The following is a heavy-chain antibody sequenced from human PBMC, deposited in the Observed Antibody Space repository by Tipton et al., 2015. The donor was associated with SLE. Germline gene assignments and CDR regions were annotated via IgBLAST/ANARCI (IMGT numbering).Heavy chain of an antibody. J-gene: IGHJ6*03. D-gene: IGHD2-2*03. CDR3: ARGVAIYWITYYDYYMDV. V-gene: IGHV4-59*12. CDR2: IYYSGST. Sequence: TLSLTCTVSGGSISSYYWSWIRQPPGKGLEWIGYIYYSGSTNYNPSLKSRVTISVDTSKDQFSLKLSSVTAADTGVYYCARGVAIYWITYYDYYMDVWGKGTTVTVSS. CDR1: GGSISSYY.